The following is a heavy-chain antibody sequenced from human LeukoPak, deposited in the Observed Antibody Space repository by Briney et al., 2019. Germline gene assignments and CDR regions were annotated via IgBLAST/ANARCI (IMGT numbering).Heavy chain of an antibody. D-gene: IGHD7-27*01. CDR3: ARGLGMGDYYYYGMDV. J-gene: IGHJ6*02. CDR2: IYSGGST. V-gene: IGHV3-53*01. Sequence: GGSLRLSCAASGFIVSANYMSWVRQAPGKGLEWVSVIYSGGSTYYADSVKGRFTISRDSFKNTLYLQMNSLRAGDTAVYYCARGLGMGDYYYYGMDVWGQGTTVTVSS. CDR1: GFIVSANY.